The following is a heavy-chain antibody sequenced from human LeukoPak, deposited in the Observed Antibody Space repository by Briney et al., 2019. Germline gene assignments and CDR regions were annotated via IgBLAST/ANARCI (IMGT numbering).Heavy chain of an antibody. V-gene: IGHV4-61*02. Sequence: SETLSLTCAVSGGSISSGSYYWSWIRQPAGKGLEWIGRIYTSGSTNYNPSLKSRVTISVDTSKNQFSLNLSSVTAADTAVYYCASSTIRVAASFDYWGQGTLVTVSS. CDR2: IYTSGST. J-gene: IGHJ4*02. CDR3: ASSTIRVAASFDY. CDR1: GGSISSGSYY. D-gene: IGHD6-13*01.